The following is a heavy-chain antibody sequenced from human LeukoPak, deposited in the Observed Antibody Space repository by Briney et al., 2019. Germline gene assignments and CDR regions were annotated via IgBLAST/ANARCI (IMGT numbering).Heavy chain of an antibody. CDR2: IYYSGST. D-gene: IGHD3-9*01. V-gene: IGHV4-39*07. Sequence: PSETLSLTCTVSGGSISSSSYYWGWIRQPPGKGLEWIGSIYYSGSTYYNPSLKSRVTISVDTSKNQFSLKLSSVTAADTAVYYCARVPETYYDILTGYSPHWYFDLWGRGTLVTVSS. J-gene: IGHJ2*01. CDR3: ARVPETYYDILTGYSPHWYFDL. CDR1: GGSISSSSYY.